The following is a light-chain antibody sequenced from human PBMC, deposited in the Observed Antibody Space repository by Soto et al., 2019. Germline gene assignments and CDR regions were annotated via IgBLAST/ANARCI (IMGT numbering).Light chain of an antibody. J-gene: IGKJ4*01. CDR3: QQSISPPLT. CDR2: AAS. V-gene: IGKV1-39*01. CDR1: QSIANY. Sequence: DIQMTQSPSSLSASVGDRVTITCRASQSIANYLNWYQQKPGTAPKLLIFAASSLQSGVPSRLSGSGSGTDFTLTISSLQPEYFAPYYCQQSISPPLTFGGGTKVDIK.